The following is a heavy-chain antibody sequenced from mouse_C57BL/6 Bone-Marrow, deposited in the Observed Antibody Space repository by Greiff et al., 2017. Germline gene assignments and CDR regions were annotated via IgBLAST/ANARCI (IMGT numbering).Heavy chain of an antibody. Sequence: EVKVEESGGGLVQPGGSMKLSCVASGFTFSNYWMNWVRQSPEKGLEWVAQIRLKSDNYATHYAESVKGRFTISRDESKSSVYLQMNNLRAEDTGIYYCTEALAWFAYWGQGTLVTVSA. D-gene: IGHD1-3*01. CDR3: TEALAWFAY. J-gene: IGHJ3*01. V-gene: IGHV6-3*01. CDR2: IRLKSDNYAT. CDR1: GFTFSNYW.